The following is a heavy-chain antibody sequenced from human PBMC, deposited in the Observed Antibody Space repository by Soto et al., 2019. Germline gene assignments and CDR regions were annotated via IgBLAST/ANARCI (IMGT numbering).Heavy chain of an antibody. D-gene: IGHD2-15*01. CDR3: AKSLFGGPDI. Sequence: SETLSLTCPVSGGSVSSATYFWSWVRQPPGGGLEWIAYTLYSGSTKYNPSLKSRVTISLSTSKTQFSLRLTSVTAADTALYYCAKSLFGGPDIWGQGTMVTVSS. V-gene: IGHV4-61*01. J-gene: IGHJ3*02. CDR2: TLYSGST. CDR1: GGSVSSATYF.